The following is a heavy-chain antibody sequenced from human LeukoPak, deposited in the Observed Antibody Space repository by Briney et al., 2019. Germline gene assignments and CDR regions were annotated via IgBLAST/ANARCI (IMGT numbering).Heavy chain of an antibody. CDR1: GVTFSSCN. D-gene: IGHD2-15*01. Sequence: GGSLRLSCAASGVTFSSCNMNWVRQAPGKGLEWVGRIKSKADGGTTDYAAPVKGRFTISRDDSKNTLYLQMNSLKTEDTALYYCTTAVAATGFDYWGQGTLVTVSS. J-gene: IGHJ4*02. CDR3: TTAVAATGFDY. CDR2: IKSKADGGTT. V-gene: IGHV3-15*01.